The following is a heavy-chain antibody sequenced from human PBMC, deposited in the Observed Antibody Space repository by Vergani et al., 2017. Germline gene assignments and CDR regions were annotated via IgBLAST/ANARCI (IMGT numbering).Heavy chain of an antibody. Sequence: EVQLLESGGGLVQPGGSLRLSCAASGFTFSSYAMSWVRPAPGKGLEWVSVIYSGGSSTYYADSVKGRVTISRDNSKNTLYLEMKRLRAEDTAVYCCAKDSRYCSSTSCYYYFDYWGQGTLVTVSS. V-gene: IGHV3-23*03. CDR1: GFTFSSYA. CDR3: AKDSRYCSSTSCYYYFDY. D-gene: IGHD2-2*01. J-gene: IGHJ4*02. CDR2: IYSGGSST.